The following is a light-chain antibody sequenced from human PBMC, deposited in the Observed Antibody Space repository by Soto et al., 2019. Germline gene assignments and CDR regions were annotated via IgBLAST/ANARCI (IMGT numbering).Light chain of an antibody. V-gene: IGKV2D-29*02. Sequence: DVVMTQTPLSLSVAPGQPASISRKSSQSLLHITGETFLFWYLQQTGQSQQLLIYEVSTRVSGVPDRFSGSGSGTDFTLEISRVETDDVGIYYCMQSTQLPPTFGQGTRLRL. CDR2: EVS. CDR3: MQSTQLPPT. J-gene: IGKJ5*01. CDR1: QSLLHITGETF.